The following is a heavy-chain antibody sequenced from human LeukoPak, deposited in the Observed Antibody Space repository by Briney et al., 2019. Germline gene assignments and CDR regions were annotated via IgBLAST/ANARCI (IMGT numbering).Heavy chain of an antibody. CDR1: GGSISSYY. J-gene: IGHJ6*03. CDR3: ARGRSSMVRGYYYYYMDV. D-gene: IGHD3-10*01. CDR2: IYYSGST. V-gene: IGHV4-59*01. Sequence: PSETLSLTCTVSGGSISSYYWSWIRQPPGKGLEWIGYIYYSGSTNYNPSLKSRVTISVDTSKNQFSLKLSSVTAADTAVYYCARGRSSMVRGYYYYYMDVWGKGTTVTVSS.